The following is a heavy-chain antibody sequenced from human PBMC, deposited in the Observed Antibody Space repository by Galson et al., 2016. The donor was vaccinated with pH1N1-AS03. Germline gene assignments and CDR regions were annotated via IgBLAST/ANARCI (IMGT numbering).Heavy chain of an antibody. V-gene: IGHV3-7*01. J-gene: IGHJ4*02. CDR1: GFSLSNYW. CDR2: INKGGSEK. Sequence: SLRLSCAVSGFSLSNYWMTWVRQAPGKGLEWVANINKGGSEKSYVDSVKGRFTISRDTAKNSVFLQVNSVRVEDRAVYYCARLPRGPWRFDYWGQGTLVTVSS. D-gene: IGHD3-10*01. CDR3: ARLPRGPWRFDY.